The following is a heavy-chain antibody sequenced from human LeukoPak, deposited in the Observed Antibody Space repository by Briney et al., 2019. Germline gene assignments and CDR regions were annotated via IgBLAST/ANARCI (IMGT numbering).Heavy chain of an antibody. CDR1: GFTFSNYV. CDR2: ISATGGTT. J-gene: IGHJ4*02. D-gene: IGHD1-26*01. CDR3: ARDVGAIGFDY. Sequence: GGSLRLSCAASGFTFSNYVMSWVRQAPGKGLEWVSSISATGGTTYYADSVKGRFTISRDNSKNTLYLQMNSLRAEDTAVYYCARDVGAIGFDYWGQGTLVTVSS. V-gene: IGHV3-23*01.